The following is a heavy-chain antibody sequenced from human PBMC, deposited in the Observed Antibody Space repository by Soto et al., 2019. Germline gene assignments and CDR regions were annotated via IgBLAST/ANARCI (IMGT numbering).Heavy chain of an antibody. CDR2: ISWNSGSI. CDR3: AKDAIVVVPAAHYYYYYYMDV. V-gene: IGHV3-9*01. Sequence: EVQLVESGGGLVQPGRSLRLSCAASGFTFDDYAMHWVRQAPGKGLEWVSGISWNSGSIGYADSVKGRFTISRDNAKNSLYLQMNSLRAEDTALYDCAKDAIVVVPAAHYYYYYYMDVWGKGTTVTVSS. D-gene: IGHD2-2*01. J-gene: IGHJ6*03. CDR1: GFTFDDYA.